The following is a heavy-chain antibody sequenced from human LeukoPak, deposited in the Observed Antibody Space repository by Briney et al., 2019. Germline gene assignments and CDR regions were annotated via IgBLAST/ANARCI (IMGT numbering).Heavy chain of an antibody. V-gene: IGHV6-1*01. CDR1: GDRVSSNSAA. CDR2: TYYRSNWYN. D-gene: IGHD6-19*01. CDR3: ARVHRGWYYFDY. Sequence: SQNLSLTCAISGDRVSSNSAAWNWIRQSPSRGLEWLGRTYYRSNWYNDYAVSVKSRITINPDTSKNQFSLQLNSVTPEDTAVYYCARVHRGWYYFDYWGQGTLVTVSS. J-gene: IGHJ4*02.